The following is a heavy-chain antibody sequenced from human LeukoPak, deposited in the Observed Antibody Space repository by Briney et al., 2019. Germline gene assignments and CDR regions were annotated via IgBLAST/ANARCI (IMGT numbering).Heavy chain of an antibody. CDR1: RGILSSYY. V-gene: IGHV4-59*08. CDR2: IYDSGST. D-gene: IGHD4-17*01. Sequence: SEALSLTCTVSRGILSSYYWSWIRQPPGKGLEWIGNIYDSGSTNYNPSLKSRVTISVDTSKNQYSYKQNTVPAAETAVYYCASHLTTAIDYWGQGTLVTVSS. CDR3: ASHLTTAIDY. J-gene: IGHJ4*02.